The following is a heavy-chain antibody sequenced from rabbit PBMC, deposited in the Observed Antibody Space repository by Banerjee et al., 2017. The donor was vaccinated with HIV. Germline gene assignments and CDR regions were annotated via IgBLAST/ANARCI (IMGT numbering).Heavy chain of an antibody. CDR2: IYTGSGTT. Sequence: QSLEESGGGLVKPGGTLTLTCKASGIDFSSYYYMCWVRQAPGKGLEWIGCIYTGSGTTYYASWAKGRFTISKTSSTTVTLQMTSLTAADTATYFCARTLDTTIKNFNLWGPGTLVTVS. CDR1: GIDFSSYYY. D-gene: IGHD1-1*01. V-gene: IGHV1S40*01. CDR3: ARTLDTTIKNFNL. J-gene: IGHJ4*01.